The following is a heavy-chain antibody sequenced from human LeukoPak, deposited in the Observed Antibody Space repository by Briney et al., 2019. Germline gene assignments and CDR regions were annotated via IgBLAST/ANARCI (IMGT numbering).Heavy chain of an antibody. CDR3: AREVVVVPAAILPLHYYYYYYMDV. CDR2: SNHSGST. V-gene: IGHV4-34*01. D-gene: IGHD2-2*02. Sequence: SETLSLTCAVYGGSFSGYYWSWIRHPPGKGLEWSGESNHSGSTNYNPSLTSRVTISVDTSKNQFSLKLSSVTAADTAVYYCAREVVVVPAAILPLHYYYYYYMDVWGKGTTVTVSS. J-gene: IGHJ6*03. CDR1: GGSFSGYY.